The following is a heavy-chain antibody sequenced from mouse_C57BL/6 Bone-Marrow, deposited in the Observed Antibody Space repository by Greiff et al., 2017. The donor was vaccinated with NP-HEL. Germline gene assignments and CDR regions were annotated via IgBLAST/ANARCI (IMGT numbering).Heavy chain of an antibody. CDR1: GYTFTSYW. V-gene: IGHV1-52*01. D-gene: IGHD1-1*01. J-gene: IGHJ4*01. CDR3: ARRRLNYGGYYAMDY. Sequence: QVQLQQPGAELVRPGSSVKLSCKASGYTFTSYWMHWVKQRPIQGLEWIGNIDPSDSETHYNQKFKDKATLTVDKSSSTAYMQLSSLTSEDSAVYYCARRRLNYGGYYAMDYWGQGTSVTVSS. CDR2: IDPSDSET.